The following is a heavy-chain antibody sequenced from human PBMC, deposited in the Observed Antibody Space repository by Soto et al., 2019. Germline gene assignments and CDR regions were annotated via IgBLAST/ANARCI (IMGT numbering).Heavy chain of an antibody. D-gene: IGHD3-22*01. CDR2: IYYSGST. Sequence: LSLTCTVSGGSISSGGYYWSWIRQHPGKGLEWIGYIYYSGSTYYNPSLKGRVTISVDTSKNQFSLKLSSVTAADTAVYYCARRLYYDSSGFEGGGMDVWGQGTTVTVSS. V-gene: IGHV4-31*03. CDR3: ARRLYYDSSGFEGGGMDV. J-gene: IGHJ6*02. CDR1: GGSISSGGYY.